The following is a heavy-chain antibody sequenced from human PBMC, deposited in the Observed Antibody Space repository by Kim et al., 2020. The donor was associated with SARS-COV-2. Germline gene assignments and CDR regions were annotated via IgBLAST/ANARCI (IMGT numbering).Heavy chain of an antibody. CDR2: INPSGGST. Sequence: ASVKVSCKASGYTITSYYMHWVRQAPGQGLEWMGIINPSGGSTSYAQKFQGRVTMTRDTSTSTVYMELSSLRSEDTAVYYCARDFGYCSGGSCNGVNYYYYGMDVWGQGTTVTVSS. CDR1: GYTITSYY. V-gene: IGHV1-46*01. D-gene: IGHD2-15*01. J-gene: IGHJ6*02. CDR3: ARDFGYCSGGSCNGVNYYYYGMDV.